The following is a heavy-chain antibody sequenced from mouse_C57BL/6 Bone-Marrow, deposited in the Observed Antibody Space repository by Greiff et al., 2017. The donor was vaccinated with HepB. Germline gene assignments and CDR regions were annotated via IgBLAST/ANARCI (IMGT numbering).Heavy chain of an antibody. CDR1: GYTFTSYT. CDR2: INPSSGYT. J-gene: IGHJ3*01. CDR3: ARQTTGFAY. V-gene: IGHV1-4*01. Sequence: QVHVKQSGAELARPGASVKMSCKASGYTFTSYTMHWVKQRPGQGLEWIGYINPSSGYTKYNQKFKDKATLTADKSSSTAYMQLSSLTSEDSAVYYCARQTTGFAYWGQGTLVTVSA.